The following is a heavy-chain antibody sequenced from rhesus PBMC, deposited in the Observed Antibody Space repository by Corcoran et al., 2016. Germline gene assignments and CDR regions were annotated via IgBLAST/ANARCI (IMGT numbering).Heavy chain of an antibody. CDR3: ARDQSGAPFDY. D-gene: IGHD2-39*02. CDR2: ITDSGST. CDR1: GGSISDDYYY. V-gene: IGHV4-122*02. Sequence: QVQLQESGPGLVKPSETLSLTCAVSGGSISDDYYYWSWIRQPPGKGLVWIGYITDSGSTSDNPSLKSRVTISKATSKNQFSLKRSSATAADTVVYYCARDQSGAPFDYWGQGVLVTVSS. J-gene: IGHJ4*01.